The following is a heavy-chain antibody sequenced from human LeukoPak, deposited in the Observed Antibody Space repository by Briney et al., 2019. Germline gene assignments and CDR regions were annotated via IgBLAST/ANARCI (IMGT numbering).Heavy chain of an antibody. CDR1: GGTFSSYA. Sequence: SVKVSCKASGGTFSSYAISWVRQAPGQGLEWMGGIIPIFGTANYAQKFQGRVTITADESTSTAYMELSSLRSEDTAVYYCARARGDCSSTSCFATFDYWGQGTLVTVSS. J-gene: IGHJ4*02. CDR3: ARARGDCSSTSCFATFDY. D-gene: IGHD2-2*01. V-gene: IGHV1-69*13. CDR2: IIPIFGTA.